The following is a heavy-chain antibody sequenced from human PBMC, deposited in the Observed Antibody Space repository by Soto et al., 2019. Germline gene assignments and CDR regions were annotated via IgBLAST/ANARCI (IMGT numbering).Heavy chain of an antibody. CDR1: GYTFTSYD. V-gene: IGHV1-8*01. Sequence: ASVKVSCKASGYTFTSYDINWVRQATGQGLEWMGWMNPNSGNTGYAQKFQGRVTMTRNTSISTAYMELSSLRSEDTAVYYCAGGIIRGYYYYYGMDVWGQGTTVTVSS. CDR3: AGGIIRGYYYYYGMDV. CDR2: MNPNSGNT. D-gene: IGHD3-3*01. J-gene: IGHJ6*02.